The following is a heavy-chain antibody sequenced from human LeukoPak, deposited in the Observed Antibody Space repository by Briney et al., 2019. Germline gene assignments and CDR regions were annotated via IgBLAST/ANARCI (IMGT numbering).Heavy chain of an antibody. D-gene: IGHD3-16*01. CDR1: GYTSTGYY. Sequence: GASVKVSCKASGYTSTGYYMHWVRQAPGQGLEWMGLINPRGTATRYAESFQGRLTLTRDLSTSTDYMELSSLRSDDTAVYFCARDTSEGDYAWWFDPWGQGTLVTVAS. J-gene: IGHJ5*02. CDR3: ARDTSEGDYAWWFDP. V-gene: IGHV1-46*01. CDR2: INPRGTAT.